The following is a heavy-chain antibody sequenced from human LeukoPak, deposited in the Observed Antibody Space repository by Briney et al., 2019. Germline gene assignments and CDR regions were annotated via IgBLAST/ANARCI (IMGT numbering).Heavy chain of an antibody. Sequence: SETLSLTCAVSGGSISSGGYSWSWLRQPPGKGLEWFGYIYHSGSTYYNPSFKSRVTISVDRSKNQFSLKLSSVTAADTAVYYCARGVAAAGTCPYYFDYWGQGTLVTVSS. CDR1: GGSISSGGYS. CDR3: ARGVAAAGTCPYYFDY. J-gene: IGHJ4*02. CDR2: IYHSGST. D-gene: IGHD6-13*01. V-gene: IGHV4-30-2*01.